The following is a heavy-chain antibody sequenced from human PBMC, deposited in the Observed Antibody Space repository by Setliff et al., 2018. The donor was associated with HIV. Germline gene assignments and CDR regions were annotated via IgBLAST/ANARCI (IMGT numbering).Heavy chain of an antibody. V-gene: IGHV4-31*03. CDR3: ARGNQLLLFDY. J-gene: IGHJ4*02. CDR1: GGSVNSNGYY. D-gene: IGHD2-2*01. CDR2: IYYTGST. Sequence: SETLSLTCTVSGGSVNSNGYYWSWIRQHPGKGLEWIGYIYYTGSTNYNPSLKSRVTISLDTSKDQVSLKLSSVTAADTAVYYCARGNQLLLFDYWGQGTLVTVSS.